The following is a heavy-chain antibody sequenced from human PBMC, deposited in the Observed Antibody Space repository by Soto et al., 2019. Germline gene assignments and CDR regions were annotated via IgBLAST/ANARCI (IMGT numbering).Heavy chain of an antibody. CDR3: ARDKGGYSGYDPFDY. D-gene: IGHD5-12*01. CDR1: GYTFTGYY. CDR2: INPNSGGT. V-gene: IGHV1-2*02. J-gene: IGHJ4*02. Sequence: ASVKVSCKASGYTFTGYYMHWVRQAPGQGLEWMGWINPNSGGTNYAQKFQGRVTMTRDTSISTAYMELSRLRPDDTAVYYCARDKGGYSGYDPFDYWGQGTLVTVSS.